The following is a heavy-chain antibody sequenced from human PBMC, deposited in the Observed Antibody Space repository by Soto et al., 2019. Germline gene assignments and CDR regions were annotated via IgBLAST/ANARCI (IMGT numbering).Heavy chain of an antibody. D-gene: IGHD5-18*01. J-gene: IGHJ4*02. CDR1: GFIFSSYS. Sequence: GGSLRLSCAASGFIFSSYSMHWVRQAPGKGLEWISFISSRSTTIYYAASVKGRFTISRDNAKNSLFLQMNSLRDEDTAVYYCARDRGYTYGFDFWGQGALVTVSS. CDR3: ARDRGYTYGFDF. V-gene: IGHV3-48*02. CDR2: ISSRSTTI.